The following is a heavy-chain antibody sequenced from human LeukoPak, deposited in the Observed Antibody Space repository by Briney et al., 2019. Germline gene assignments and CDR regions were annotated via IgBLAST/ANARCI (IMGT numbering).Heavy chain of an antibody. Sequence: GGSLRLSCAASGFTFSSYAMSWVRQAPGKGLEWVSAISGSGGSTYYADSVKGRFTISRDNSKNTLYLQMNSLRAEDTAVYYCAKDQIFDWNYEVDWFDPWGQGTLVTVSS. D-gene: IGHD1-7*01. CDR3: AKDQIFDWNYEVDWFDP. V-gene: IGHV3-23*01. J-gene: IGHJ5*02. CDR1: GFTFSSYA. CDR2: ISGSGGST.